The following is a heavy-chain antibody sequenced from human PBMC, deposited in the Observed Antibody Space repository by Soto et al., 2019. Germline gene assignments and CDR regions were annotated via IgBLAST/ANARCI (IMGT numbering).Heavy chain of an antibody. Sequence: GGSLRLSCAACGFTFSSYGMHWVRQAPGKGLEWVAVISYDGSNKYYADSVKGRFTISRDNSKNTLYLQMNSLRAEDTAVYYCAKDRLITVTTDYYYGMDVWGQGTTVTVSS. D-gene: IGHD4-17*01. CDR2: ISYDGSNK. CDR1: GFTFSSYG. V-gene: IGHV3-30*18. J-gene: IGHJ6*02. CDR3: AKDRLITVTTDYYYGMDV.